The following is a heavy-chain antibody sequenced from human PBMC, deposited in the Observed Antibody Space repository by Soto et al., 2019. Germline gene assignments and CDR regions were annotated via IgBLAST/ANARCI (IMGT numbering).Heavy chain of an antibody. Sequence: GASVKVSCKASGYTFTRYVISWVRQAPGQGLEWMGWISAYNGNTNYAQKLQGRVTMTTDTSTSTAYMELRSLRSDDTAVYYCARGRTDYYDSSGYPDAFDVWGQGTMVTVSS. CDR1: GYTFTRYV. V-gene: IGHV1-18*01. CDR2: ISAYNGNT. D-gene: IGHD3-22*01. J-gene: IGHJ3*01. CDR3: ARGRTDYYDSSGYPDAFDV.